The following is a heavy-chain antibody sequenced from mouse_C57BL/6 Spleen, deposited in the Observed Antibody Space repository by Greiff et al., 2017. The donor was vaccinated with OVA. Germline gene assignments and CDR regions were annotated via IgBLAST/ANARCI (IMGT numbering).Heavy chain of an antibody. J-gene: IGHJ4*01. CDR3: ARGDVTTVVAIDYAMDY. CDR2: ISYDGSN. D-gene: IGHD1-1*01. V-gene: IGHV3-6*01. Sequence: EVKLMESGPGLVKPSQSLSLTCSVTGYSITSGYYWNWIRQFPGNKLEWMGYISYDGSNNYNPSLKNRISITRDTSKNQFFLKLNSVTTEDTATYYCARGDVTTVVAIDYAMDYWGQGTSVTVSS. CDR1: GYSITSGYY.